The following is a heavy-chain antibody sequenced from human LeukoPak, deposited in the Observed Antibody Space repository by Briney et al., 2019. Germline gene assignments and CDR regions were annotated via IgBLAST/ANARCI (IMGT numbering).Heavy chain of an antibody. CDR3: AKDWGYGDYEDYFDY. V-gene: IGHV3-9*01. CDR2: ISWNSGSI. Sequence: GGSLRLSCAASGFTFDDYAMHWVRQAPGKGLEWVSGISWNSGSIGYADSVKGRFTISRDNAKNSLYLQMNSLRAEDTALYYCAKDWGYGDYEDYFDYWGQGTLVTVSS. D-gene: IGHD4-17*01. J-gene: IGHJ4*02. CDR1: GFTFDDYA.